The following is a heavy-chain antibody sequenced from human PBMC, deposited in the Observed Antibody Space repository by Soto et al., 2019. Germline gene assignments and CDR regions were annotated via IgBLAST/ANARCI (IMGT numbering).Heavy chain of an antibody. V-gene: IGHV4-34*01. Sequence: PSETLSLTCAANGGSLSGYYWSWIRQSPGKGLKWIGEINHRGSSDYNPSHKSRVTISIDASKNHVTLELTSVTAADTAVYYCARSDNRNSLYGVDVWGQGTAVTVSS. CDR3: ARSDNRNSLYGVDV. J-gene: IGHJ6*02. CDR2: INHRGSS. CDR1: GGSLSGYY. D-gene: IGHD1-7*01.